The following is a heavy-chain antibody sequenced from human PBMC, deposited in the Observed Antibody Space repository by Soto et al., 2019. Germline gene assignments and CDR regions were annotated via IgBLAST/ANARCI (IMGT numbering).Heavy chain of an antibody. Sequence: QVQLVESGGGVVQPGRSLRLSCAASGFTFSSYGMHWVRQAPGKGLEWVAVIWYDGSNKYYADSVKGRFTISRDNSKNTLYLQMNSLRAEDTAVYYCAREYERYYYYYGMDVWGQGTTVTVSS. V-gene: IGHV3-33*01. CDR1: GFTFSSYG. D-gene: IGHD3-3*01. CDR2: IWYDGSNK. J-gene: IGHJ6*02. CDR3: AREYERYYYYYGMDV.